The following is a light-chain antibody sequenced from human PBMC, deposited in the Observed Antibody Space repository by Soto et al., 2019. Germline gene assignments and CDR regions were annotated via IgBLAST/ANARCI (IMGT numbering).Light chain of an antibody. Sequence: EIVLTQSLGTLSLSPGERATLSCRASQSVGSNYLAWYQQKPGQAPRLLIYGASSRATGIPLRFSGSGSGTEFTLTISSLQPDDFATYYCQHYNSYSEAFGQGTKVDIK. J-gene: IGKJ1*01. V-gene: IGKV3-20*01. CDR2: GAS. CDR1: QSVGSNY. CDR3: QHYNSYSEA.